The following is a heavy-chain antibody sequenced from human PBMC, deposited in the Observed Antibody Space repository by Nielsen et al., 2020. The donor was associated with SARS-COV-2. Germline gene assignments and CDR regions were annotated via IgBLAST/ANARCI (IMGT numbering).Heavy chain of an antibody. D-gene: IGHD2-2*01. J-gene: IGHJ6*03. CDR2: INPNNGDT. CDR3: AREGSGVVPGPLGIGMWYFYYYMDV. V-gene: IGHV1-2*06. CDR1: GYTFTSYY. Sequence: ASVKVSCKASGYTFTSYYMYWVRQAPGQGLDWMGRINPNNGDTNFAQKFQGRVTVTRDTSSTTAYMELKRLRSDDTAVYYCAREGSGVVPGPLGIGMWYFYYYMDVWGKGTTVTVSS.